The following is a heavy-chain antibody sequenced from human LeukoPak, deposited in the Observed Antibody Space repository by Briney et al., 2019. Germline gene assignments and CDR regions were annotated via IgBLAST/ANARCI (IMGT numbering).Heavy chain of an antibody. J-gene: IGHJ6*03. V-gene: IGHV4-59*01. D-gene: IGHD2-15*01. CDR2: IYYSGST. CDR1: GGSISSYY. CDR3: ARVSGGTPWYYYYMDV. Sequence: SETLSLTCTVAGGSISSYYWSWIRQPPGKGLEWVGYIYYSGSTNYNPSLKSRVTISVDTSKNQFSLKLSSVTAADTAVYYCARVSGGTPWYYYYMDVWGKGTTVTVSS.